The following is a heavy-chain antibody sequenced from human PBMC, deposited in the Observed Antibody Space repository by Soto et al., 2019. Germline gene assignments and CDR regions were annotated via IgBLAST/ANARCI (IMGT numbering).Heavy chain of an antibody. Sequence: QVQLQESGPGLVKPSETLSLTCTVSGGSISSYYWSWIRQPPGKGLEWIGYIYYSGSTNYNPSLKSRVTISVDTSKNQFSLKLSSVTAADTAVYYCARRVEDKLSIFGVVNYYYYMDVWGKGTTVTVSS. V-gene: IGHV4-59*01. J-gene: IGHJ6*03. CDR1: GGSISSYY. CDR3: ARRVEDKLSIFGVVNYYYYMDV. CDR2: IYYSGST. D-gene: IGHD3-3*01.